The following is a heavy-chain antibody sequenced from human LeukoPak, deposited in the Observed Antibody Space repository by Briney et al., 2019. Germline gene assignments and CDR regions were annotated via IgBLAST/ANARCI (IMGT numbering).Heavy chain of an antibody. CDR1: GGFISSYY. CDR3: ARIYGSGRTGFDP. J-gene: IGHJ5*02. Sequence: SETLSLTCTVSGGFISSYYWSWIRQPPGKGLEWIGYIYYSGSTNYNPSLKSRVTISVDTSKNQFSLKLSSVTAADTAVYYCARIYGSGRTGFDPWGQGTLVTVSS. V-gene: IGHV4-59*01. D-gene: IGHD3-10*01. CDR2: IYYSGST.